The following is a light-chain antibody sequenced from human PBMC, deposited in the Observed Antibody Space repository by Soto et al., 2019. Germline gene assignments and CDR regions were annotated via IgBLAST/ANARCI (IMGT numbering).Light chain of an antibody. CDR2: GAS. CDR3: QQSYSTPRT. J-gene: IGKJ1*01. Sequence: EIVMTQSPATLSVSPGARAPLSCRASRSVRSNLAWYQQKPGRAPRLLMYGASNRVTGVPARFSGSGSGTDFTLTISSLQPEDFATYYCQQSYSTPRTFGQGTRVDI. CDR1: RSVRSN. V-gene: IGKV3-15*01.